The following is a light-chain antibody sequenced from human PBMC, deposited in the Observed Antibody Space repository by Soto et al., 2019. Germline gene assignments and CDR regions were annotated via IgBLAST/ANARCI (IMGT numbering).Light chain of an antibody. CDR2: DVS. CDR1: SSDVGGYHY. V-gene: IGLV2-14*01. CDR3: SSYTSSSTYV. Sequence: QSVLTQPASVSGSPGQSIPISCTGTSSDVGGYHYVSWYQQHPGKAPKLMIYDVSNRPSGVSNRFSGSKSGNTASLTISWLQAEDEADYYCSSYTSSSTYVFGTGTKLTVL. J-gene: IGLJ1*01.